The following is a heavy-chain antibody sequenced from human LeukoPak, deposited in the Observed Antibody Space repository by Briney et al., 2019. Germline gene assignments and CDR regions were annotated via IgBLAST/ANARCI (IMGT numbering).Heavy chain of an antibody. CDR3: ARPTPTHCSGGNCYSSYGMDV. CDR1: GGSISTYY. J-gene: IGHJ6*02. Sequence: SETLSLTCTVSGGSISTYYWSWIRQPPGKGLEWIGYIYYSGSTNYNPSLKSRVTISLDTSKNQFSLKLSSVTAADTAVYYCARPTPTHCSGGNCYSSYGMDVWGQGTTVTVSS. CDR2: IYYSGST. D-gene: IGHD2-15*01. V-gene: IGHV4-59*01.